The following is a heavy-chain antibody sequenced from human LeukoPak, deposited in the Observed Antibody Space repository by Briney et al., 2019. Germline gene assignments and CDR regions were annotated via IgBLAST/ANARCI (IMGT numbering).Heavy chain of an antibody. J-gene: IGHJ3*02. D-gene: IGHD3-22*01. CDR2: IKQDGSEK. CDR3: ARGYYDSSGYCYAFDT. CDR1: GFTFSTYW. V-gene: IGHV3-7*04. Sequence: GGSLRLSCAASGFTFSTYWMSWVRQAPGKGLEWVANIKQDGSEKYYVDSVKGRFTISRDNATNSLSLQMNSLRAEDTAAYYCARGYYDSSGYCYAFDTWGQGTMVTVPS.